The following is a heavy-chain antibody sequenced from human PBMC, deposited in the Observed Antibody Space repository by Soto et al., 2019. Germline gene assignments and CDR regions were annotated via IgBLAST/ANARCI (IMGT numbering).Heavy chain of an antibody. CDR1: GFTFSSYA. CDR2: ISGSGGST. J-gene: IGHJ6*02. V-gene: IGHV3-23*01. D-gene: IGHD2-2*01. Sequence: LRLSCAASGFTFSSYAMSWVRQAPGKGLEWVSAISGSGGSTYYADSVKGRFTISRDNSKNTLYLQMNSLRAEDTAVYYCAKVGSSTSSPYLYYYYGMDVWGQGTTVTVSS. CDR3: AKVGSSTSSPYLYYYYGMDV.